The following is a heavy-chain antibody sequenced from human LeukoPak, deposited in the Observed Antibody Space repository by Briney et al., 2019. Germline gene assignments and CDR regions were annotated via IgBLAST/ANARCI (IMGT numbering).Heavy chain of an antibody. Sequence: KASETLSLTCTVSGGSISSSSYYWGWIRQPPGKGLEWIGIIYDSGSTYYNPSLKTRVTISVDTSKNQFSLKLSSVTAADTAVYYCARVITIFGVVILMYFDYWGQGTLVTVSS. J-gene: IGHJ4*02. D-gene: IGHD3-3*01. V-gene: IGHV4-39*01. CDR1: GGSISSSSYY. CDR3: ARVITIFGVVILMYFDY. CDR2: IYDSGST.